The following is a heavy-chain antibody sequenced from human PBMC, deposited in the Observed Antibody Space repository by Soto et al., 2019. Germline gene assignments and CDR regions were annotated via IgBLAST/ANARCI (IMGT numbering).Heavy chain of an antibody. CDR2: IYYSGST. CDR1: GGSISSGGYY. CDR3: GRRKGGGTTLDY. J-gene: IGHJ4*02. D-gene: IGHD4-4*01. Sequence: QVQLQESGPGLVKPSQTLSLTCTVSGGSISSGGYYWSWIRQHPGKGLEWIGYIYYSGSTYYNPSLKGRVTISVDTSKNQFSLKLSSGTAADTAGYSWGRRKGGGTTLDYWGQGTLVTVSS. V-gene: IGHV4-31*03.